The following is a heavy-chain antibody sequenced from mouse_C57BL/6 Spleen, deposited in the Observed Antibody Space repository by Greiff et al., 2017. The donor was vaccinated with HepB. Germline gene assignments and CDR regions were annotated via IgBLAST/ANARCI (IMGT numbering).Heavy chain of an antibody. D-gene: IGHD1-1*01. CDR3: ARSTVVATDYAMDY. J-gene: IGHJ4*01. V-gene: IGHV1-81*01. CDR1: GYTFTSYG. Sequence: QVQLQQSGAELARPGASVKLSCKASGYTFTSYGISWVKQRTGQGLEWIGEIYPRSGNTYYNEKFKGKATLTADKSSSTASMELRSLTSEDSAVYFCARSTVVATDYAMDYWGQGTSVTVSS. CDR2: IYPRSGNT.